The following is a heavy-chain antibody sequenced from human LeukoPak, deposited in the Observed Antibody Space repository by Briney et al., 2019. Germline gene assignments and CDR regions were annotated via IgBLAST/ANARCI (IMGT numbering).Heavy chain of an antibody. D-gene: IGHD6-6*01. CDR2: IYYSGST. CDR3: ARDSSFIAARRYYYYMDV. CDR1: GGSISSHY. V-gene: IGHV4-59*11. J-gene: IGHJ6*03. Sequence: RPSETLSLTCTVSGGSISSHYWSWIRQPPGKGLEWIGYIYYSGSTNYNPSLKSRVTISVDTSKNQFSLKLSSVTAADTAMYYCARDSSFIAARRYYYYMDVWGKGTTVTVSS.